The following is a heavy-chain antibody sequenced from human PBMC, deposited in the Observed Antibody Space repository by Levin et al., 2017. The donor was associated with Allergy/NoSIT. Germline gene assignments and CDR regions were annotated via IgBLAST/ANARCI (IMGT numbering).Heavy chain of an antibody. Sequence: SETLSLTCSVSGDSISRGFYYWSWIRQPAGEGLEWIGRIYVTGSTTYSPSLKSRVTISLDRSKDQVSLKINSVPAADTAVYYCARAEVGSEHWGQGTLVTVSS. D-gene: IGHD3-10*01. V-gene: IGHV4-61*02. CDR2: IYVTGST. J-gene: IGHJ4*02. CDR1: GDSISRGFYY. CDR3: ARAEVGSEH.